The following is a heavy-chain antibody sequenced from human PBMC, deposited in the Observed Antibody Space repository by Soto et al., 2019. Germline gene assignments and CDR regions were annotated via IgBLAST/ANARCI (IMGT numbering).Heavy chain of an antibody. CDR1: GFTFSNYS. J-gene: IGHJ4*02. D-gene: IGHD7-27*01. Sequence: PGESLTTSCVGAGFTFSNYSMICVLQAPGKGLQWVSTVSGGGDSTYYADSLKCQFTTSRDNSNNTLYLQINSLRAEDTSVYYCAKGGLLTGLAYFDYWGLGTMVTVSS. CDR2: VSGGGDST. CDR3: AKGGLLTGLAYFDY. V-gene: IGHV3-23*01.